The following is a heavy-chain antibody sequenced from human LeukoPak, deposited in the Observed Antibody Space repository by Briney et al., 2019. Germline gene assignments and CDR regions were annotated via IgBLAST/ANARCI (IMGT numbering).Heavy chain of an antibody. D-gene: IGHD2-21*02. Sequence: SETPSLTCTVSGDSIASSGYYWSWVRQPPGKGLEWIATIYYSGTTYYNAPLKSRVTISVDTSKNQFSLKLSSVTAADTAVYYCARYVVVTAKYYFDYWGQGTLVTVSS. CDR1: GDSIASSGYY. J-gene: IGHJ4*02. V-gene: IGHV4-39*01. CDR3: ARYVVVTAKYYFDY. CDR2: IYYSGTT.